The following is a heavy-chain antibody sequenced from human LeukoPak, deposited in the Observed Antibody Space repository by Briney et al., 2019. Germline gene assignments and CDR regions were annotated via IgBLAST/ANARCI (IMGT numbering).Heavy chain of an antibody. CDR1: GGSVSSGNYY. J-gene: IGHJ6*02. V-gene: IGHV4-61*01. CDR2: IYYSGGT. CDR3: ARVFTAAAGSSYHYYGMDV. D-gene: IGHD6-13*01. Sequence: SETLSLTCTVSGGSVSSGNYYWRWVRQPPGTGLECIGYIYYSGGTGYNPFLKSRVTISVDTSKNQFSLKLSSVTAADTAVYYCARVFTAAAGSSYHYYGMDVWGQGATVTVSS.